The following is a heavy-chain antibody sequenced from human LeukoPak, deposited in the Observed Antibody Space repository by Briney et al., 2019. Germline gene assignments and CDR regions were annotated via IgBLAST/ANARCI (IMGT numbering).Heavy chain of an antibody. CDR2: ISYSGST. J-gene: IGHJ3*02. V-gene: IGHV4-61*01. Sequence: SETLSLTCTVSGGSVSSGSYYWTWIRQPPGKGLEWIGYISYSGSTNYNPSLKSRATISVDTSKNQFSLNLSSVTAADTAVYYCARRGSGGRSFVIWGQGTMVTVSS. D-gene: IGHD2-15*01. CDR3: ARRGSGGRSFVI. CDR1: GGSVSSGSYY.